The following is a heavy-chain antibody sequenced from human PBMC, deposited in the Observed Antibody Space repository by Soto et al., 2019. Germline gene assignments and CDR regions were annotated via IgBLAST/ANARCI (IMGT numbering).Heavy chain of an antibody. D-gene: IGHD4-17*01. CDR2: INAGNGKT. CDR1: GYTFSNYA. Sequence: VASVKVSCKASGYTFSNYATHWVRQAPGQRLEWMGWINAGNGKTKYSQNFQGRVTITRDTSASTAYMELSSLRSEDTAVYYCANNGDYYYYGMDVWGQGTTVTVSS. J-gene: IGHJ6*02. CDR3: ANNGDYYYYGMDV. V-gene: IGHV1-3*01.